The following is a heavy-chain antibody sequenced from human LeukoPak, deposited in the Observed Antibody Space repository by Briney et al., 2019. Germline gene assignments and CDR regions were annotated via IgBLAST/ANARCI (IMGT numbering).Heavy chain of an antibody. V-gene: IGHV3-7*03. CDR3: LRGMSN. J-gene: IGHJ4*02. CDR2: IRQDRSER. Sequence: XGKGLEWVATIRQDRSERLYVDSVKGRFTISRDNAKNSLYLQMNSLTAEDTAVYYCLRGMSNWGQGTLVTVSS.